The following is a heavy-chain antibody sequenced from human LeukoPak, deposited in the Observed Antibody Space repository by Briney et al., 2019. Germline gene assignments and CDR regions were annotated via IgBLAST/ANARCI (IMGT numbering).Heavy chain of an antibody. CDR1: GFTVSSDY. D-gene: IGHD1-26*01. Sequence: GGSLRLSCAASGFTVSSDYMSWVRQAPGKGLEWVSVIYSGGSTYYADSVKGRFTISRDNSKNTQYLQMNSLRGEDTAVYYCARGTGTYYRLDYWGQGTLVTVSS. J-gene: IGHJ4*02. CDR3: ARGTGTYYRLDY. V-gene: IGHV3-53*01. CDR2: IYSGGST.